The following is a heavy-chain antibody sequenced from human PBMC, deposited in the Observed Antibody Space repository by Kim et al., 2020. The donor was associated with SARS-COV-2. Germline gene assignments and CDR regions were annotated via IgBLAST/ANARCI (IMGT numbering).Heavy chain of an antibody. J-gene: IGHJ4*02. CDR1: GFTFSNYA. V-gene: IGHV3-64D*06. Sequence: GGSLRLSCSASGFTFSNYAMHWVRQAPGKGLEYVSAISSNGGSTYYADSVKGRFTISRDNSKNTLFLQMSSLRAEDTAVYYCVKEPSYYYDSSDYPDYWGQGTLVTVSS. CDR2: ISSNGGST. D-gene: IGHD3-22*01. CDR3: VKEPSYYYDSSDYPDY.